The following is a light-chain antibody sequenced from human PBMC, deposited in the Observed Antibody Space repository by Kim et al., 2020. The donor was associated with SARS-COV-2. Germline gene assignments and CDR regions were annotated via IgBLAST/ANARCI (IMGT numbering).Light chain of an antibody. J-gene: IGKJ1*01. V-gene: IGKV1-33*01. CDR1: QDISNY. CDR2: DAS. Sequence: SVGDRVTITCQASQDISNYLNWYQQKPGKAPKLLIYDASNLETGVPSRFSGSGSGTDFTFTISSLQPEDIATYYCQQYDNLPSWTFGQGTKVDIK. CDR3: QQYDNLPSWT.